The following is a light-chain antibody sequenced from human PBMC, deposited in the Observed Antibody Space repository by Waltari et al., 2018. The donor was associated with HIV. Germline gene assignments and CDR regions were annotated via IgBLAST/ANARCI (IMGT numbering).Light chain of an antibody. Sequence: SYDLTQPLSVSVSPGQTANIICSASTLGDKHVCWYQQKPDQPPVLIIYQDNRRPSRIPSRFSGSNSGNTATLIISGTQTMDEDDDYWQAWDSNTVVFGGGTKLTVL. CDR1: TLGDKH. V-gene: IGLV3-1*01. J-gene: IGLJ2*01. CDR3: QAWDSNTVV. CDR2: QDN.